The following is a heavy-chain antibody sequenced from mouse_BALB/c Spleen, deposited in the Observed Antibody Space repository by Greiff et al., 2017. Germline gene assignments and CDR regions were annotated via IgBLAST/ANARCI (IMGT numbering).Heavy chain of an antibody. J-gene: IGHJ2*01. CDR1: GYTFTDYN. CDR3: ARRGYGNFFDY. Sequence: VQLKESGPELVKPGASVKISCKASGYTFTDYNMHWVKQSHGKSLEWIGYIYPYNGGTGYNQKFKSKATLTVDNSSSTAYMELRSLTSEDSAVYYCARRGYGNFFDYWGQGTTLTVSS. D-gene: IGHD2-10*02. CDR2: IYPYNGGT. V-gene: IGHV1S29*02.